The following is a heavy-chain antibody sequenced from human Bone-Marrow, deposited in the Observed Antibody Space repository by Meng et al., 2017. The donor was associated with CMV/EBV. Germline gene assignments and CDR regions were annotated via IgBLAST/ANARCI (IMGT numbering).Heavy chain of an antibody. D-gene: IGHD6-13*01. CDR1: GGSISSYY. CDR3: ASVTGSWYGAGWFDP. V-gene: IGHV4-59*01. CDR2: IYYSGST. Sequence: SETLSLTCTVSGGSISSYYWSWIRQPPGKGLEWIGYIYYSGSTNYNPSLKSRVTISIDTSKNQFSLKLSSVTAADTAVYYCASVTGSWYGAGWFDPWGQGTLVTVSS. J-gene: IGHJ5*02.